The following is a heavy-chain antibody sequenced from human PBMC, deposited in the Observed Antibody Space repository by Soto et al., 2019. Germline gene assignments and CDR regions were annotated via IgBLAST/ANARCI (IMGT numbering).Heavy chain of an antibody. Sequence: PSETLSLTCAVYGGSFSGYYWSWIRQPPGKGLEWIGEINHSGSTNYNPSLKSRVTISVDTSKNQFSLKLSSVTAADTAVYYCARVHCSGGSCYYHFDYWGQGTLVTVSS. D-gene: IGHD2-15*01. CDR1: GGSFSGYY. V-gene: IGHV4-34*01. J-gene: IGHJ4*02. CDR2: INHSGST. CDR3: ARVHCSGGSCYYHFDY.